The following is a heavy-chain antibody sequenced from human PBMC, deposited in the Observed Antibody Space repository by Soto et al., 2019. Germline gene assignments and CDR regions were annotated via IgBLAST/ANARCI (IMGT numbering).Heavy chain of an antibody. D-gene: IGHD6-6*01. V-gene: IGHV1-3*01. CDR3: ARDSAMGSSSLTLGVYHYYYYGMDV. J-gene: IGHJ6*02. CDR1: GYTFTSYA. CDR2: INAGNGNT. Sequence: ASVKVSCKASGYTFTSYAMHWVRQAPGQRLEWMGWINAGNGNTKYSQKFQGRVTITRDTSASTAYMELSSLRSEDTAVYYCARDSAMGSSSLTLGVYHYYYYGMDVWGQGTTVTVSS.